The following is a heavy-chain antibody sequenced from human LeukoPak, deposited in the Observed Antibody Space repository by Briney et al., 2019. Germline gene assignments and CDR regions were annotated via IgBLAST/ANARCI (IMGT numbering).Heavy chain of an antibody. CDR2: FDPEDGET. CDR1: GYTLTELS. D-gene: IGHD3-10*01. CDR3: ANLLDRITMVRGGFDP. V-gene: IGHV1-24*01. Sequence: ASVKVSCKVSGYTLTELSMHWVRQAPGKGLEWMGGFDPEDGETIYAQKFQGRVTMTEDTSTDTAYMELSSLRSEDTAVYYCANLLDRITMVRGGFDPWGQGTLVTVSS. J-gene: IGHJ5*02.